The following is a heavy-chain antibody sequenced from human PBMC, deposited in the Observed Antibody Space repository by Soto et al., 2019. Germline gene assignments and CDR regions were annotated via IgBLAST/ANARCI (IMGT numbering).Heavy chain of an antibody. Sequence: QVQLVQSGAEVKQPGASVKVSCKASGYAFTNYGVSWVRQAPGQGLEWMGWTSIYNDNTEYAQKFQGRVTMTTDTSTITAYMELRSLTSDDTAVYYCARDRLQRYYYYYGMDVWGQGTTVTVSS. V-gene: IGHV1-18*01. J-gene: IGHJ6*02. D-gene: IGHD2-15*01. CDR3: ARDRLQRYYYYYGMDV. CDR2: TSIYNDNT. CDR1: GYAFTNYG.